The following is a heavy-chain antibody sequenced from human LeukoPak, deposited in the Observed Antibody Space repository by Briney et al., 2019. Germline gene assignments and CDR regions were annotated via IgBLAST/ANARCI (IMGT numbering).Heavy chain of an antibody. CDR3: ARRRGYSSSWYWFDP. J-gene: IGHJ5*02. Sequence: SVKVSCKASGGTFGSYAISWVRQAPGQGLEWMGGIIPIFGTANYAQKLQGRVTITTDESTSTAYMELSSLRSEDTAVYYCARRRGYSSSWYWFDPWGQGTLVTVSS. D-gene: IGHD6-13*01. CDR2: IIPIFGTA. V-gene: IGHV1-69*05. CDR1: GGTFGSYA.